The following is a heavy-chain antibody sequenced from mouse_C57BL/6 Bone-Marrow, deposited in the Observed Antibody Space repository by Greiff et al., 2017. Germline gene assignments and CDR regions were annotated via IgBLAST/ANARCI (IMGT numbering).Heavy chain of an antibody. CDR1: GYTFTSYW. Sequence: QVQLQQPGAELVRPGSSVKLSCKASGYTFTSYWMDWVKQRPGQGLEWIGNIYPSDSETNYNQKFKDKATLTVEKSSSTAYMQLSSLTSEDSAVYYCAREGTTVVGAMDYWGQGTSVTVSS. CDR3: AREGTTVVGAMDY. CDR2: IYPSDSET. D-gene: IGHD1-1*01. J-gene: IGHJ4*01. V-gene: IGHV1-61*01.